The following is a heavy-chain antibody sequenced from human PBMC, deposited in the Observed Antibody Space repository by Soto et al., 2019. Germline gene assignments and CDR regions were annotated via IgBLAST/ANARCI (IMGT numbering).Heavy chain of an antibody. J-gene: IGHJ3*02. CDR3: ATSVVENGAFDI. CDR2: IYYSGST. D-gene: IGHD2-2*01. V-gene: IGHV4-39*01. CDR1: GGSISSSSYY. Sequence: QLQLQESGPGLVKPSETLSLTCTVSGGSISSSSYYWGWIRQPPGKGLEWIGSIYYSGSTYYNPSLKSRVTISVDTSKNQFSLKLSSVTAADTAVYYCATSVVENGAFDIWGQGTMVTVSS.